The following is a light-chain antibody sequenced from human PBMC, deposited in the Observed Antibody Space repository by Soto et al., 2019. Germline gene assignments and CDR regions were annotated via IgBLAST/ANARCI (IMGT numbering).Light chain of an antibody. CDR2: EVS. Sequence: QSALTQPPSASGSPGQSVTISCTGTSFNVGGYNYVSWYQQHPGKAPKLMISEVSKRPSGVPDRFSGSKSGNTASLTVSGLQAEDEADYYCSSFAGNNNLVFGGGTKLTAL. J-gene: IGLJ2*01. CDR3: SSFAGNNNLV. V-gene: IGLV2-8*01. CDR1: SFNVGGYNY.